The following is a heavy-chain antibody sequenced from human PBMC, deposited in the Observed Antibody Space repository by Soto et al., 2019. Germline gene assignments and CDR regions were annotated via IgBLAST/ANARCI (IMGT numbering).Heavy chain of an antibody. J-gene: IGHJ5*02. CDR2: IRSKANSYAT. V-gene: IGHV3-73*01. CDR3: TRLTGDCTNGVCSLKVAYNWFDP. Sequence: GGSLRLSCAASGFTFSGSAMHWVRQASGKGLEWVGRIRSKANSYATAYAASVKGRFTISRDDSKNTAYLQMNSLKTEDTAVYYCTRLTGDCTNGVCSLKVAYNWFDPWGQGTLVTVSS. D-gene: IGHD2-8*01. CDR1: GFTFSGSA.